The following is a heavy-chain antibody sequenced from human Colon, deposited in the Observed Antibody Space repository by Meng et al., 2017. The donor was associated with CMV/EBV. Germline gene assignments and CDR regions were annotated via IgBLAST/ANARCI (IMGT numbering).Heavy chain of an antibody. CDR3: IRENWYYDY. J-gene: IGHJ4*02. CDR2: MLPKTGAL. Sequence: QVDVVRSWAAVHKPGDSVKVSCKASGYPFTPYYIHWVRQAPGQGLEWVGCMLPKTGALDYAQKFRGRITLTTDTSITTAYMELSGLTSDDTAVYYCIRENWYYDYWGLGTLVTVSS. D-gene: IGHD1-1*01. V-gene: IGHV1-2*02. CDR1: GYPFTPYY.